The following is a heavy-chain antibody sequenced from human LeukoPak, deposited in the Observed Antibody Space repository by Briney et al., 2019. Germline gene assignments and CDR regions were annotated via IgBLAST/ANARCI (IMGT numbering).Heavy chain of an antibody. J-gene: IGHJ5*02. CDR2: IIPIFGTA. Sequence: SVKVSCKASGGTFSSYAISWVRQAPGQGLEWMGGIIPIFGTANYAQKFQGRVTITTDESTSTAYIELSSLRSEDTAVYYCARAPYSGSPNWFDPWGQGTLVTVSS. CDR1: GGTFSSYA. CDR3: ARAPYSGSPNWFDP. V-gene: IGHV1-69*05. D-gene: IGHD1-26*01.